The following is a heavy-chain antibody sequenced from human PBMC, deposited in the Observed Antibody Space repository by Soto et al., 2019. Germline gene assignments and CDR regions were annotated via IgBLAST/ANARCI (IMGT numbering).Heavy chain of an antibody. D-gene: IGHD3-16*01. CDR3: ARDGDPESAFWGGPLGGGRFDP. V-gene: IGHV1-69*12. CDR2: IVPLFGTA. CDR1: GGTFGNSA. J-gene: IGHJ5*02. Sequence: QVQLVQSGAEVKKPGSSVNVSCKTSGGTFGNSAVAWVRQAPGQGLEWLGGIVPLFGTANYAQKFQGRLTITADDSTNTAYMERRSLRSVDTAVYYCARDGDPESAFWGGPLGGGRFDPWGQGTLVTVSS.